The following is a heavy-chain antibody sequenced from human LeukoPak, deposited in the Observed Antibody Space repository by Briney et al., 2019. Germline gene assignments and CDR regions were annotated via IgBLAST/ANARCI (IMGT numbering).Heavy chain of an antibody. CDR1: GFSFSTYW. CDR2: IMRDGSEK. J-gene: IGHJ4*02. D-gene: IGHD5-18*01. V-gene: IGHV3-7*01. CDR3: ARDPSRGYSYGYADY. Sequence: GGSLRLSCAPSGFSFSTYWMNWVRQHPGKGLEWVANIMRDGSEKYYVDSVKGRFTISRDNAKNSLYLQMNSLRDEDTAVYYCARDPSRGYSYGYADYWGQGSLVIVSS.